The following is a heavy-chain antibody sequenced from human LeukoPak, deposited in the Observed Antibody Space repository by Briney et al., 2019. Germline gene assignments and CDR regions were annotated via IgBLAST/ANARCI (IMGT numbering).Heavy chain of an antibody. CDR1: GFTFSISR. V-gene: IGHV3-23*01. D-gene: IGHD2-21*01. CDR2: ISASGGST. J-gene: IGHJ3*02. Sequence: RGVLRLSSAVSGFTFSISRMSWGGQAPGKGLEWVSAISASGGSTYYADSVKGRFTISRDNSKNTLHLQMNCLRAEDTAVYYCATAVWNAFDIWGQGTMVTVSS. CDR3: ATAVWNAFDI.